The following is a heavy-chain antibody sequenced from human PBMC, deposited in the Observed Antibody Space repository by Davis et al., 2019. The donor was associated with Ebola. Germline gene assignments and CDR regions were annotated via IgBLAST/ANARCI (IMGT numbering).Heavy chain of an antibody. CDR3: ATPFEYSGRTRWLPWFDP. Sequence: AASVKVSCKVSGYTLTELSMHWVRQAPGKGLEWMGGFDPEDGETIYAQKFQGRVTMTEDTSTDTAYMELSSLRSEDTAVYYCATPFEYSGRTRWLPWFDPWGQGTLVTVSS. CDR2: FDPEDGET. CDR1: GYTLTELS. J-gene: IGHJ5*02. D-gene: IGHD1-26*01. V-gene: IGHV1-24*01.